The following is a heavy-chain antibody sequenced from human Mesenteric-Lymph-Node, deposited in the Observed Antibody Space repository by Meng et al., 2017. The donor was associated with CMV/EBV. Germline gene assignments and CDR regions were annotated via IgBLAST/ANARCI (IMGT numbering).Heavy chain of an antibody. CDR2: IYYSGST. CDR1: GGSISSYY. J-gene: IGHJ6*02. V-gene: IGHV4-59*01. CDR3: ARVFYGGGYYYYGMDV. D-gene: IGHD4-23*01. Sequence: GSLRLSCTVSGGSISSYYWSWIRQPPGKGLEWIGYIYYSGSTNYNPSLKSRVTISVDTSKNQFSLKLSSVTAADTAVYYCARVFYGGGYYYYGMDVWGQGTTVTVSS.